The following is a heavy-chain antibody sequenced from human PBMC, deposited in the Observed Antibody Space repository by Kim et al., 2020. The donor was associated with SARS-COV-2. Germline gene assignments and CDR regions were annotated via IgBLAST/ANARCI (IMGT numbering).Heavy chain of an antibody. J-gene: IGHJ4*02. CDR3: AREEYTSSWYYLDY. D-gene: IGHD6-13*01. CDR2: VNPNGGGT. CDR1: GYSFTGYY. V-gene: IGHV1-2*06. Sequence: ASVKVSCKASGYSFTGYYIHWVRQAPGQGLEWMGRVNPNGGGTNYAQSFQGRVTMTRDTSVNTVYMELSSLISDDTAVYYCAREEYTSSWYYLDYWGQGSLVPVS.